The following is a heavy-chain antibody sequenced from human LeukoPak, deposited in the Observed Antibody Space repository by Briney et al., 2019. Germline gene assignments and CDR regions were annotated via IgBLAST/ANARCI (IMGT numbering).Heavy chain of an antibody. V-gene: IGHV4-61*02. CDR2: INTSGT. CDR3: VSSNWLRDANFDS. CDR1: GASITSGLYY. Sequence: SETLSLTCTVSGASITSGLYYWNWIRQPAGKGLEWIGRINTSGTNCNPSLKSRVTISVDSSRNQFSLRLRSVTAADTALYYCVSSNWLRDANFDSWGQGTLVTVSS. J-gene: IGHJ4*02. D-gene: IGHD1-1*01.